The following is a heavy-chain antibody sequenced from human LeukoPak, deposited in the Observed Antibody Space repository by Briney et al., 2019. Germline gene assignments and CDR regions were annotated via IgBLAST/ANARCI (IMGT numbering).Heavy chain of an antibody. CDR3: AKVGAVTTYFFDY. CDR2: ISGSGGST. Sequence: GGSLRLSCAASGFTVSSYAMHWVRQAPGKGLEWVSAISGSGGSTYYADSVKGRFTISRDNSKNTLYLQMNSLRAEDTAVYYCAKVGAVTTYFFDYWGQGTLVTVSS. CDR1: GFTVSSYA. V-gene: IGHV3-23*01. J-gene: IGHJ4*02. D-gene: IGHD4-11*01.